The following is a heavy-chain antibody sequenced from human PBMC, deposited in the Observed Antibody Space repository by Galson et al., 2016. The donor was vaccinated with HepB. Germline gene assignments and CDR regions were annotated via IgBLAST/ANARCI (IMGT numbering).Heavy chain of an antibody. V-gene: IGHV5-51*01. CDR2: IYPGDSET. J-gene: IGHJ5*02. Sequence: QSGAEVKKPGESLKISCKGSGYSFLSYWIAWVRQAPGQGLEWMGIIYPGDSETRYSPSYQGQVTISADKSINTAYLQWSSLKASDTAMYYCARRPPGPNNWLDPWGQGTLVTVSS. CDR1: GYSFLSYW. D-gene: IGHD1-14*01. CDR3: ARRPPGPNNWLDP.